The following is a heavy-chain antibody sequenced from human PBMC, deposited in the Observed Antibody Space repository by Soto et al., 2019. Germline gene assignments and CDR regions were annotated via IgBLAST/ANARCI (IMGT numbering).Heavy chain of an antibody. CDR1: GFTFSSYS. CDR2: ISSSSSYI. D-gene: IGHD6-6*01. V-gene: IGHV3-21*01. Sequence: GGSLRLSCAASGFTFSSYSMNWVRQAPGKGLEWVSSISSSSSYIYYADSVKGRFTISRDNAKNSLYLQMNSLRAEDTAVYYCARDVRYSSSSGVYYYYYGLEGWGQGTTVSVAS. CDR3: ARDVRYSSSSGVYYYYYGLEG. J-gene: IGHJ6*02.